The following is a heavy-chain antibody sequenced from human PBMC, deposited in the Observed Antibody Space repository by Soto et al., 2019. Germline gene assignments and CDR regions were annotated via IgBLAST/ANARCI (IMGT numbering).Heavy chain of an antibody. V-gene: IGHV3-30-3*01. J-gene: IGHJ4*02. CDR1: AFPFSSFA. Sequence: GGSLRLSCAVSAFPFSSFAMHWVRQAPEKGLEWVAKILYDGSNKYYADYVKGRFIISRDNSKNTLYLQMNSLRAEDTAVYYCARDYYSDDSGRFDYWGQGTLVTVSS. CDR2: ILYDGSNK. D-gene: IGHD3-22*01. CDR3: ARDYYSDDSGRFDY.